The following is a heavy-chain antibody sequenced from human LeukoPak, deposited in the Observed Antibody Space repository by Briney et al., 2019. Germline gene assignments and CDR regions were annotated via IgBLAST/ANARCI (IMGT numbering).Heavy chain of an antibody. CDR1: GASISSYY. CDR2: IYYSGST. J-gene: IGHJ4*02. D-gene: IGHD5-18*01. CDR3: ARGGLTLYSYGPYFDY. Sequence: SETLSLTCTVSGASISSYYWSWIRQHPGKGLEWIGYIYYSGSTYYNPSLQSRLTISVDTSKNQFSLKLSSVTAADTAVYYCARGGLTLYSYGPYFDYWGQGTLATVSS. V-gene: IGHV4-59*06.